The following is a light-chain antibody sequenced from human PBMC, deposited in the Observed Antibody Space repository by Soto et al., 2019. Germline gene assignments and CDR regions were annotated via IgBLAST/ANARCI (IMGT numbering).Light chain of an antibody. CDR1: SSNIGAGYD. CDR3: QSYDSSLSGHYV. CDR2: GNS. V-gene: IGLV1-40*01. Sequence: QSVLTQPPSVSGAPGQRVTISCTGSSSNIGAGYDVHWYQQLPGTAPKLLIYGNSNRPSGVPDRFSGSKSGTSASLAITGLQAEDEADYYCQSYDSSLSGHYVFGTGTKPPS. J-gene: IGLJ1*01.